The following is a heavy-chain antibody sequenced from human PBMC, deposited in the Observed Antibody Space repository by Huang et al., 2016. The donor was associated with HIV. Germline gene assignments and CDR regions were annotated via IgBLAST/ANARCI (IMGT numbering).Heavy chain of an antibody. CDR2: INHSGRT. CDR1: GGSFSAYY. J-gene: IGHJ4*02. CDR3: AREWLTGYSSGWLLFDY. D-gene: IGHD6-19*01. V-gene: IGHV4-34*01. Sequence: QVQLQQWGAGLLKPSETLSLTCAVYGGSFSAYYWSWIRQPPGKGLEWSGEINHSGRTNDSPSLKSRDTRSVDTSKNPFSLKLNSVTAADTAVYYCAREWLTGYSSGWLLFDYWGQGTLVTVSS.